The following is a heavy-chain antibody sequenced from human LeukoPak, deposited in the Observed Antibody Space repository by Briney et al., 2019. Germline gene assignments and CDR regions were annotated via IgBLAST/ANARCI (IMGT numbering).Heavy chain of an antibody. Sequence: GGSLRLSCAASGFTFSSYSMNWVRQAPGKGLEWVGFIRSKAYGGTTEYAASVKGRFTISRDDSKSIAYLQMNSLKTEDTAVYYCTRSTRIDYWGQGTLVTVSS. J-gene: IGHJ4*02. CDR1: GFTFSSYS. V-gene: IGHV3-49*04. CDR3: TRSTRIDY. CDR2: IRSKAYGGTT.